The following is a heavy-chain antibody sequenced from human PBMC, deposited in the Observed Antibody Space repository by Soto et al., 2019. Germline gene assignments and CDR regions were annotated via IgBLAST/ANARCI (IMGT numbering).Heavy chain of an antibody. CDR2: MHAGNGNT. Sequence: QVQLVQSGAGVKKPGASVKVSCKASGYSFTSYAMHWVRQAPGQRLEWMGWMHAGNGNTKYSQTFQGRVTITRDTSATTAYLELSSLRSEDTAVYYCVVVPAAINWGQGTLVTVSS. V-gene: IGHV1-3*01. CDR1: GYSFTSYA. CDR3: VVVPAAIN. J-gene: IGHJ4*02. D-gene: IGHD2-2*01.